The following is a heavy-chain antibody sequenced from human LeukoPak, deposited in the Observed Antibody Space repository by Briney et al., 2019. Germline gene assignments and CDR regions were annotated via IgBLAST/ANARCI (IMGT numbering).Heavy chain of an antibody. CDR2: ISSSGSTI. Sequence: PGGSLRLSCAASGFTFSSYEMNWVRQAPGKGLEWVSYISSSGSTIYYADSVKGRFTISRDNAKNSLYLQMNSLRAEDTALYYCARVKGSSNVDTFDYWGQGTLVTVSS. J-gene: IGHJ4*02. V-gene: IGHV3-48*03. CDR1: GFTFSSYE. D-gene: IGHD6-6*01. CDR3: ARVKGSSNVDTFDY.